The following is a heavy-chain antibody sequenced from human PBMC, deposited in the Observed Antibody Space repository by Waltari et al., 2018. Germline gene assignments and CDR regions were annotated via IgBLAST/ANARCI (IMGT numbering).Heavy chain of an antibody. Sequence: QVQLVQSGAEVKKPGASVKVSCKASGYTFTGYYMHWVRQAPGQGLEWMGWINPNSGGKNYAQKFQGRVTMTRETTISTAYRELSRLRSDDTAVYYCARSCRRETTLGTSCYLGGYYYYGMDVWGQGTTVTVSS. J-gene: IGHJ6*02. D-gene: IGHD2-2*01. CDR3: ARSCRRETTLGTSCYLGGYYYYGMDV. CDR2: INPNSGGK. V-gene: IGHV1-2*02. CDR1: GYTFTGYY.